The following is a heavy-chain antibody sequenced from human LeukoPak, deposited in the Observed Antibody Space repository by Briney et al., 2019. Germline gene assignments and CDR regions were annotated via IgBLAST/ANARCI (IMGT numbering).Heavy chain of an antibody. CDR1: GYTFTGYY. D-gene: IGHD6-13*01. J-gene: IGHJ5*02. V-gene: IGHV1-2*02. CDR3: ARDLMGYNWFDP. Sequence: ASVKVSCKASGYTFTGYYMHWVRQAPGQGLEWMGWINPNSGGTNYAQKFQGRVTMTRDTSISTAYMELSRLRSDDTAVYYCARDLMGYNWFDPWGQGTLVTVSS. CDR2: INPNSGGT.